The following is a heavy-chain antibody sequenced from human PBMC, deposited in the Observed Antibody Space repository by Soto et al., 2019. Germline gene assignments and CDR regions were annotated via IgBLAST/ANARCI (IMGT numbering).Heavy chain of an antibody. J-gene: IGHJ6*02. CDR3: ARGSGDCSGYSDFHYYGMPV. D-gene: IGHD3-22*01. CDR2: IIPIFGTA. V-gene: IGHV1-69*12. Sequence: QVQLVQSGAEVKKPGSSVKVSCKASGGTFSSYAISWVRQAPGQGLEWMGGIIPIFGTANYEQKLQGRVTLTAYESTSPPYTELSSLRSEDTAVYYCARGSGDCSGYSDFHYYGMPVWGQGPTVTVSS. CDR1: GGTFSSYA.